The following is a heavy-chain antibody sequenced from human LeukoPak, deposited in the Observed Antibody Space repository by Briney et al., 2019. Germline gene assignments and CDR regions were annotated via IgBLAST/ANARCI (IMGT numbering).Heavy chain of an antibody. D-gene: IGHD3-22*01. CDR3: AKVSSGYYPYYFDY. CDR2: ISSSGSTI. Sequence: GGSLRLSCAASGFTFSDYYMSWIRQAPGKGLEWVSYISSSGSTIYYADSVKGRFTISRDNAKNSLYLQMNSLRAEDTAVYYCAKVSSGYYPYYFDYWGQGTLVTVSS. J-gene: IGHJ4*02. CDR1: GFTFSDYY. V-gene: IGHV3-11*04.